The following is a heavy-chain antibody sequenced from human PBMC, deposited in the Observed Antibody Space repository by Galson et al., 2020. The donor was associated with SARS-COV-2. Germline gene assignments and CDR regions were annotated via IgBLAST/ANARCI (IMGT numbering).Heavy chain of an antibody. J-gene: IGHJ6*02. D-gene: IGHD3-3*01. CDR3: AREKRFLEWLPPDYYYGMDV. V-gene: IGHV4-30-2*05. Sequence: LKSRVTISVDTSKNQFSLKLSSVTAADTAVYYCAREKRFLEWLPPDYYYGMDVWGQGTTVTVSS.